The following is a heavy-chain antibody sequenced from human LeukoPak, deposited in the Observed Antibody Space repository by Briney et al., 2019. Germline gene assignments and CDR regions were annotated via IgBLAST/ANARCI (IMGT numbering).Heavy chain of an antibody. CDR1: GGTFSSYA. D-gene: IGHD2-2*02. CDR3: ARDLLGYCSSTSYYTGTNWFDP. CDR2: IIPIFGTA. J-gene: IGHJ5*02. Sequence: GSSVKVSCKASGGTFSSYAISWVRQAPAQGLEWMGGIIPIFGTANYAQKLQGRVTMTTDTPTSTAYMELRSLRSDDTAVYYCARDLLGYCSSTSYYTGTNWFDPWGQGTLVTVSS. V-gene: IGHV1-69*05.